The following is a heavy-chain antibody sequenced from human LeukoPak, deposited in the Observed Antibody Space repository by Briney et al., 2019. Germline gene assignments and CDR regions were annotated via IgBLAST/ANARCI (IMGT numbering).Heavy chain of an antibody. CDR3: PKTAYGDYVRAWFDP. J-gene: IGHJ5*02. CDR1: GFTFSSYA. CDR2: ISGSGGST. Sequence: GGSLRLSCAASGFTFSSYAMSWVRQAPGKGLDWVSAISGSGGSTYYADSVKGRFTISRDNSKNTLYLQMNSLRAEDTAVYYCPKTAYGDYVRAWFDPWGQGTLVTVSS. D-gene: IGHD4-17*01. V-gene: IGHV3-23*01.